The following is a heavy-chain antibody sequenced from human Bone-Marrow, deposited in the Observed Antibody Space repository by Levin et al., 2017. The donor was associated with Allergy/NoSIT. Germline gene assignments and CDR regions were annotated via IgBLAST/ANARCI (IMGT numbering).Heavy chain of an antibody. CDR2: IYYTGST. V-gene: IGHV4-28*01. D-gene: IGHD3-22*01. CDR1: GYSIRNGNW. Sequence: NPSETLSLTCAVSGYSIRNGNWWGWIRQPPGKGLVWIGFIYYTGSTYHNPSLKSRVTMSDDSSKNQFSLKLSTVTAVDTAMYYCARRSLDDSRDHYLGWYVDLWGRGTQVTVSS. CDR3: ARRSLDDSRDHYLGWYVDL. J-gene: IGHJ2*01.